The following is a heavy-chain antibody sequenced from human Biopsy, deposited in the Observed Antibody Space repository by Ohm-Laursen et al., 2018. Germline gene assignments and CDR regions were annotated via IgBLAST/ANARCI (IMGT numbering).Heavy chain of an antibody. Sequence: SLRLSCTASGFTFSVYAMHWVRQAPGRGLEWVSIIWYDGSNEYYADSVKGRFTISRDNSKNTVFLQMSSLRAEDTGVYYCARDPIVGSKADGMDVWGQGTTVTVSS. V-gene: IGHV3-33*01. CDR1: GFTFSVYA. D-gene: IGHD1-26*01. CDR3: ARDPIVGSKADGMDV. CDR2: IWYDGSNE. J-gene: IGHJ6*02.